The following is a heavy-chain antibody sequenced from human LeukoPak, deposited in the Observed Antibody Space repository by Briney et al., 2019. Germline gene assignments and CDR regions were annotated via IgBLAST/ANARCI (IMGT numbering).Heavy chain of an antibody. Sequence: GGSLRLSCAASGFTFDGYAMHWVRQAPGKGLEWVSGISWNSGSIGYADSVKGRFTISRDNAKNSLYLQMNSLRAEDTALYYCAKDLYVDTAMVNPYYYGMDVWGQGTTVTVSS. CDR2: ISWNSGSI. D-gene: IGHD5-18*01. V-gene: IGHV3-9*01. CDR3: AKDLYVDTAMVNPYYYGMDV. CDR1: GFTFDGYA. J-gene: IGHJ6*02.